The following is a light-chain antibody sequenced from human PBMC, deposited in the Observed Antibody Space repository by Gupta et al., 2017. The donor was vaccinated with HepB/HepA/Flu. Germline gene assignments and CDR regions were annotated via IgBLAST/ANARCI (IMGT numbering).Light chain of an antibody. J-gene: IGKJ4*01. CDR2: GAS. CDR1: QSVDSNY. Sequence: EIVLTQSPGTLSLSPGDTATRSCRASQSVDSNYLAWYQQKPGQAPRLLMYGASSRVTGTPVRFTGSGSGTAFTLTISRLEPEDFAIYYCQQYGSSPITFGGGTNVEI. V-gene: IGKV3-20*01. CDR3: QQYGSSPIT.